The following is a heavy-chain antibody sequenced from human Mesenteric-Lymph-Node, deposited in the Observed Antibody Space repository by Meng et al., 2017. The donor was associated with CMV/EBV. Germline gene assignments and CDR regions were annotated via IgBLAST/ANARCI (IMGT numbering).Heavy chain of an antibody. CDR1: GGSFSGYY. CDR3: ARGQSGVVFMSYYYALDV. CDR2: MNQSGRT. J-gene: IGHJ6*02. Sequence: GSLRLSCAVYGGSFSGYYWTWIRQAPGKGLEWIGEMNQSGRTNYTPSLKSRVSISLDTSKNQFSLKLRSVTAADTAVYYCARGQSGVVFMSYYYALDVWGQGTTVTVSS. V-gene: IGHV4-34*01. D-gene: IGHD3-3*01.